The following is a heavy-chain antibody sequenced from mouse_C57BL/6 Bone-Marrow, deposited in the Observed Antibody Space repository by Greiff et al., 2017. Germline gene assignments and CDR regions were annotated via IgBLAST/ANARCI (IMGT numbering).Heavy chain of an antibody. J-gene: IGHJ2*01. CDR1: GYTFTSYW. CDR3: VFDGYPYYFDY. CDR2: IDPSDSYT. Sequence: VQLQQPGAELVRPGTSVKLSCKASGYTFTSYWMHWVKQRPGQGLEWIGVIDPSDSYTNYNQKFKGKATLTVDTSSSTAYMQLSSLTSDDSAVYYCVFDGYPYYFDYWGQGTTLTVSA. D-gene: IGHD2-3*01. V-gene: IGHV1-59*01.